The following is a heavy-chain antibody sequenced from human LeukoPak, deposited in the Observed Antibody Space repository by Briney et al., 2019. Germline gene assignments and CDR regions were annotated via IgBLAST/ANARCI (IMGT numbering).Heavy chain of an antibody. CDR3: ARVVGYGDYPFDN. D-gene: IGHD4-17*01. Sequence: ASVKVSCKASGYTFSGHYMHWGRQAPGQGLEWMGWIYPNSGGTNYAQKFQGRVTMTRDTSISTAYMELRRLRYDDTAVYYCARVVGYGDYPFDNWGQGTLVTVSS. CDR2: IYPNSGGT. CDR1: GYTFSGHY. V-gene: IGHV1-2*02. J-gene: IGHJ4*02.